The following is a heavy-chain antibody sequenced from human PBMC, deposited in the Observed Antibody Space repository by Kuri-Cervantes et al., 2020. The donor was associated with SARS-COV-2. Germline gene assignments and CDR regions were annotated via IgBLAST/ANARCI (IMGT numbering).Heavy chain of an antibody. V-gene: IGHV3-49*04. J-gene: IGHJ4*02. CDR3: TRHDFLSAYYFDY. CDR2: IRSKAYGGTT. Sequence: GGSLRLSCTASGFTFGDYAMSWVRQAPGKGLEWVGFIRSKAYGGTTEYAASVKGRFTISRDDSKSIAYLQMNSLKTEDTAVYYCTRHDFLSAYYFDYWGQGTLVTVSS. D-gene: IGHD3-3*01. CDR1: GFTFGDYA.